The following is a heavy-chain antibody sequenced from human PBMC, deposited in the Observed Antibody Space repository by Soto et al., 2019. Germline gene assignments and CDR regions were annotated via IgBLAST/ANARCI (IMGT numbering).Heavy chain of an antibody. CDR1: GGTFSSYT. Sequence: QVQLVQSGAEVKKPGSSVKVSCKASGGTFSSYTISWVRQAPGQGLEWMGRIIPILGIANYEQKFQGRVTITADQARSTGYRERSSLRAEDKAVNYCARDNKGGYSYGYWEGRSWYFDLWGRGTLVTVSS. J-gene: IGHJ2*01. V-gene: IGHV1-69*08. D-gene: IGHD5-18*01. CDR2: IIPILGIA. CDR3: ARDNKGGYSYGYWEGRSWYFDL.